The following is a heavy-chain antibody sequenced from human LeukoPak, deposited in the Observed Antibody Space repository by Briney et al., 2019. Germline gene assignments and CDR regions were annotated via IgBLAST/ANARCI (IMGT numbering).Heavy chain of an antibody. Sequence: GESLEISCKGSGYNFAHDWIGWVRQMPGKGLERMGIIFPDDSDTIYSPSFQGQVTISADKSINTAYLQWNNLKASDSAIYYCARQESEMTTPANRYFDLWGQGTLITVSS. D-gene: IGHD5-24*01. V-gene: IGHV5-51*01. CDR3: ARQESEMTTPANRYFDL. J-gene: IGHJ4*02. CDR2: IFPDDSDT. CDR1: GYNFAHDW.